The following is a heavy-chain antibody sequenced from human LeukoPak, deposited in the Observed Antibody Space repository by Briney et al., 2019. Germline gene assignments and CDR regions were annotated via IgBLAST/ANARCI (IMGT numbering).Heavy chain of an antibody. CDR3: AKDPRSGLNHGY. J-gene: IGHJ4*02. V-gene: IGHV3-30*04. CDR2: ISYDGSDK. Sequence: GGSLRLSCAASGFTFSSYAMYWVRQAPGKGLEWVAVISYDGSDKFYADSVKGRFTISRDSSKNTLYLQMNSLRPEDTAVYYCAKDPRSGLNHGYWGQGTLVTVSS. CDR1: GFTFSSYA. D-gene: IGHD3-3*01.